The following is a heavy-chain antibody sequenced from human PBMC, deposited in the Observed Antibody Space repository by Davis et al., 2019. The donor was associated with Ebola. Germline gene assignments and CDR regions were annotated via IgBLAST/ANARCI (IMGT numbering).Heavy chain of an antibody. Sequence: GGSLRPPCAAPGFTFSSYTMNWVRQLPGKGLQWVSSISSSGHYIYYADSVKGRFTISRDNAQNSLYLEMNSLRVEDTAMYYCARETSDDYWGQGTLVTVSS. CDR1: GFTFSSYT. J-gene: IGHJ4*02. V-gene: IGHV3-21*01. CDR3: ARETSDDY. CDR2: ISSSGHYI. D-gene: IGHD6-6*01.